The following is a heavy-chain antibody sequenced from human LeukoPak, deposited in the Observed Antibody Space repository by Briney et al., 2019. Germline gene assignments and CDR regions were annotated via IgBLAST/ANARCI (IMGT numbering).Heavy chain of an antibody. CDR3: ARQMQSHGNFDS. CDR1: GFTVSSYA. V-gene: IGHV3-13*01. D-gene: IGHD1-26*01. J-gene: IGHJ4*02. CDR2: LGIAGDT. Sequence: GGSLRLSCTASGFTVSSYAMHWVRQPIGKGLEWVSALGIAGDTFYPGSVKGRFTISRENARNSLYLQMNSLRAEDTAMYYCARQMQSHGNFDSWGQGTLVTVSS.